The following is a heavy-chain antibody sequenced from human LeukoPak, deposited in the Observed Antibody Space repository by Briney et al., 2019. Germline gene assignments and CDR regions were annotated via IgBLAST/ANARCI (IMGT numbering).Heavy chain of an antibody. D-gene: IGHD3-10*01. Sequence: GGSLRLSCAASGFTFSSYGMHWIRQAPGKGLEWVTFIRYDGTNEYYADSVRGRFTISRDNSKNTLYLQMNSLRPEDTAVYYCARVEAVYYYGSASPYSPYWGQGTLVTVSS. V-gene: IGHV3-30*02. CDR1: GFTFSSYG. CDR3: ARVEAVYYYGSASPYSPY. J-gene: IGHJ4*02. CDR2: IRYDGTNE.